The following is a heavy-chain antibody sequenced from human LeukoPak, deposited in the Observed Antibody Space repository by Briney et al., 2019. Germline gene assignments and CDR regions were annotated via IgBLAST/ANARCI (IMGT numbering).Heavy chain of an antibody. CDR2: MNPNSGNT. J-gene: IGHJ3*02. V-gene: IGHV1-8*01. CDR1: GYTFTSYD. Sequence: GASVKVSCKASGYTFTSYDINWVRQATGQGLEWMGWMNPNSGNTGYAQKFQGRVTMTRNTSISTAYMELSSLRSEDTGVYYCARPPRYCSRTSWYAGGGDHAFDIWGQGTMVTVSS. D-gene: IGHD2-2*01. CDR3: ARPPRYCSRTSWYAGGGDHAFDI.